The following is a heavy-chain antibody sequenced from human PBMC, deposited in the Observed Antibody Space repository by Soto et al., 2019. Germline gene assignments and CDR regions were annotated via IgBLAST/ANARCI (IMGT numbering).Heavy chain of an antibody. CDR1: GGSFSGYY. J-gene: IGHJ5*02. D-gene: IGHD6-25*01. V-gene: IGHV4-34*01. Sequence: QVQLQQWGAGLLKPSETLSLTCAVYGGSFSGYYWSWIRQPPGKGLEWIGEINHSGSTNYNPSLKSRVTISVDTSKNQFSLKLSSVTAAYTAVYYCARRSAAGPWGQGTLVTVSS. CDR3: ARRSAAGP. CDR2: INHSGST.